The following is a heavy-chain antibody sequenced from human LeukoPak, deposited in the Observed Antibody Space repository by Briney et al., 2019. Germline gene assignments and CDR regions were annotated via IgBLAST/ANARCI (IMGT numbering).Heavy chain of an antibody. V-gene: IGHV3-30-3*01. CDR1: GFTFSSYA. D-gene: IGHD6-13*01. CDR3: AREYLIHSWPHGAFDI. CDR2: ISYDGSNK. Sequence: PGRSLRLSCAASGFTFSSYAMHWVRQAPGKGLEWVAVISYDGSNKYYADSVKGRLTIFRDNSKNTLYLQMNSLRAEDTAVYYCAREYLIHSWPHGAFDIWGQGTMVTVSS. J-gene: IGHJ3*02.